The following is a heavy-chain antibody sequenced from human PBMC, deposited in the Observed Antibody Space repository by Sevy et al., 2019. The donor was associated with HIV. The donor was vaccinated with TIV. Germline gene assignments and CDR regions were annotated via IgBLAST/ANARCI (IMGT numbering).Heavy chain of an antibody. CDR1: GFTVSSNY. Sequence: GGSLRLSCVAYGFTVSSNYMTWVRQAPGKGLEWVSNNYSGGDTYYADSVKGRFTISRDNSKNTLYLQMNNLRAEDTAVYYCARDLRVATASGGMDVWGQGTTVTVSS. CDR3: ARDLRVATASGGMDV. D-gene: IGHD6-13*01. J-gene: IGHJ6*02. V-gene: IGHV3-53*01. CDR2: NYSGGDT.